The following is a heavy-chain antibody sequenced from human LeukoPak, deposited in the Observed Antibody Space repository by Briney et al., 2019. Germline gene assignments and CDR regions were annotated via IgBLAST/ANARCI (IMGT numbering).Heavy chain of an antibody. D-gene: IGHD3-22*01. CDR2: IRSKANNYAT. CDR3: TGDNFDSSVKFDF. J-gene: IGHJ4*02. V-gene: IGHV3-73*01. CDR1: GFTFSGSA. Sequence: GGSLRLSCVVSGFTFSGSAVHWVRQASGKGLEWVGRIRSKANNYATAYAASVKGRFTISRDDSKNTAYLQMNSLKTEDTAVYYCTGDNFDSSVKFDFWGQGTLVTVSS.